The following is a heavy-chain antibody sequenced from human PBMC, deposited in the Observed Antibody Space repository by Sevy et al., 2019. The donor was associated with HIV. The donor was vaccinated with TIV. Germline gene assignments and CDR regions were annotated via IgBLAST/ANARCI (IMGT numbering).Heavy chain of an antibody. Sequence: SETLSLTCTVSGGSISSSSYYWGWIRQPPGKGLEWIGSIYYSGSTYYHPSLKSRVTISVDTSKNQFSLKLSSVTAADTAVYYCARYSDGEQPGIAAAGTFDYWGQGTLVTVSS. J-gene: IGHJ4*02. D-gene: IGHD6-13*01. V-gene: IGHV4-39*01. CDR1: GGSISSSSYY. CDR3: ARYSDGEQPGIAAAGTFDY. CDR2: IYYSGST.